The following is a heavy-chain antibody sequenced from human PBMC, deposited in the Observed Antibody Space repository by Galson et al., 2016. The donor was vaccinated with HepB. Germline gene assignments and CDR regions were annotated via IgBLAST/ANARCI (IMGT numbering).Heavy chain of an antibody. CDR3: ARESQQLYYFDY. D-gene: IGHD6-13*01. V-gene: IGHV6-1*01. J-gene: IGHJ4*02. CDR2: TYNRSRWYN. Sequence: CAIPGNSVSSDSAAWNWIRQSPSRGREWLGRTYNRSRWYNVYAVSVKSRITINPDTSKNQFYLQLNSVTPEDAAVYYCARESQQLYYFDYWAQGTQVTVSS. CDR1: GNSVSSDSAA.